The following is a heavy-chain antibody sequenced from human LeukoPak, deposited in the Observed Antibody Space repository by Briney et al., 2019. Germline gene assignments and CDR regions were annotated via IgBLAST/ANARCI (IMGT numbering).Heavy chain of an antibody. CDR1: GGSFSGYY. J-gene: IGHJ5*02. V-gene: IGHV4-34*01. CDR3: ARGARTPSGYGSRTAGRANWFDP. D-gene: IGHD5-12*01. Sequence: PSETLSLTCAVYGGSFSGYYWSWIRQPPGKGLEWNGEINHSGSTNYNPSLKSRVTISVDTSKNQFSLKLSSVTAADTAVYYCARGARTPSGYGSRTAGRANWFDPWGQGTLVTVSS. CDR2: INHSGST.